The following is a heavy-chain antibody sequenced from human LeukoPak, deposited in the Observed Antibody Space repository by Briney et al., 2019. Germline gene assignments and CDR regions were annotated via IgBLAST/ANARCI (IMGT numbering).Heavy chain of an antibody. CDR2: IYPGDSDT. CDR1: GYSFTNNW. D-gene: IGHD2-21*02. J-gene: IGHJ4*02. Sequence: GESLKISCKGSGYSFTNNWIGWVRQMPGKGLEWMGIIYPGDSDTRYSPSFQGQVTISADKSISTAYLQWNSLKASDTAMYYCARQDGDSAYYFDYWGQGTLVTVSA. CDR3: ARQDGDSAYYFDY. V-gene: IGHV5-51*01.